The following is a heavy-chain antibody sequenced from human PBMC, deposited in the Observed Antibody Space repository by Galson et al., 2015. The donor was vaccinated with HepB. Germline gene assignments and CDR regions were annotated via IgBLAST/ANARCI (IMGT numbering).Heavy chain of an antibody. CDR2: INPNSGGT. CDR1: GYTFTGYY. J-gene: IGHJ4*02. CDR3: ARDSGMDVLLWFGEGIDY. Sequence: VKVSCKASGYTFTGYYMHWVRQAPGQGLEWMGWINPNSGGTNYAQKFQGWVTMTRDTSISTAYMELRSLRSDDTAVYYCARDSGMDVLLWFGEGIDYWGQGTLVTVSS. D-gene: IGHD3-10*01. V-gene: IGHV1-2*04.